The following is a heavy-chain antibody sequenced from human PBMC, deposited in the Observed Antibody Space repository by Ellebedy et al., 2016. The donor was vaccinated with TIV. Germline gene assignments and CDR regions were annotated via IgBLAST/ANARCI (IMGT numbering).Heavy chain of an antibody. J-gene: IGHJ6*02. V-gene: IGHV5-51*01. CDR1: GYSFTRDW. CDR2: IYPGDSDT. CDR3: ARLAESYYYGMDV. Sequence: GESLKISCKGSGYSFTRDWIGWVRQMPGKGLEWMGIIYPGDSDTSYSPSFQGQVTISADKSISTAYLQWSSLKASDTAMYYCARLAESYYYGMDVWGQGTTVTVSS.